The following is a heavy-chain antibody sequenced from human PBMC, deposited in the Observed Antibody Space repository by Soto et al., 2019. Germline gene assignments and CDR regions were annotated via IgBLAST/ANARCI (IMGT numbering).Heavy chain of an antibody. Sequence: AASVKVSFKASGYTFTGHYMHWVRQAPGQGLEWMGWINPNSGGTNYAQKFQGWVTMTRDTSISTAYMELSRLRSDDTAVYYCAREIDSSSWYCSLPESRIEKHFDDWGQGTLVTVSS. CDR3: AREIDSSSWYCSLPESRIEKHFDD. J-gene: IGHJ4*02. CDR2: INPNSGGT. CDR1: GYTFTGHY. D-gene: IGHD6-13*01. V-gene: IGHV1-2*04.